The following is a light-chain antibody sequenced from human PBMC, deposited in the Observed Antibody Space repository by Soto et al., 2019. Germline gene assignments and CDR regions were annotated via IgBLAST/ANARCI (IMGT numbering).Light chain of an antibody. V-gene: IGKV1-5*03. CDR1: QRISGW. Sequence: IQMTQSPSTLSASVGDSVTITCRVGQRISGWLAWYQKKPGKAPNLLIYKASTLEGGVPSRFSGSGSGTEFTLTISSLQPEDFATYYCHQYSNYPYTFGQGTTLEIK. CDR2: KAS. J-gene: IGKJ2*01. CDR3: HQYSNYPYT.